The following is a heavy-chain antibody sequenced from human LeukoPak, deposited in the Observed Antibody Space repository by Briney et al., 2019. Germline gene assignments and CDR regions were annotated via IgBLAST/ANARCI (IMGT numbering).Heavy chain of an antibody. D-gene: IGHD3-22*01. CDR1: GFTFSSYW. J-gene: IGHJ6*02. Sequence: GGSLRLSCAASGFTFSSYWMSWVRQAPGKGLEWVANIKQDGSEKYYVDSVKGRFTISRDNAKNSLYLQMNSLRAEDTAVYCCARDYYDSSGYYSYYYYGMDVWGQGTTVTVSS. CDR3: ARDYYDSSGYYSYYYYGMDV. CDR2: IKQDGSEK. V-gene: IGHV3-7*01.